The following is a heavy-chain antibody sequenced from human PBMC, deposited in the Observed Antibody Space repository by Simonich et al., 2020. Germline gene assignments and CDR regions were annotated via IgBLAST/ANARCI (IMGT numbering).Heavy chain of an antibody. D-gene: IGHD1-1*01. CDR3: ARGKGWKNAFDI. CDR1: GGSFSGYY. J-gene: IGHJ3*02. CDR2: IKNSGST. V-gene: IGHV4-34*01. Sequence: QVQLQQWGAGLLKPSETLSLTCAVYGGSFSGYYWSWIRQPPGKGLEWIGEIKNSGSTNYNPSRKSRVTISVDTSKNQFSLKLSAVTAADTAVYYCARGKGWKNAFDIWGQGTMVTVSS.